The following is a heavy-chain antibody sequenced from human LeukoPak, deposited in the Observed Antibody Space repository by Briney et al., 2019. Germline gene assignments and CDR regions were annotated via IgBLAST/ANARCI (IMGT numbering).Heavy chain of an antibody. J-gene: IGHJ4*02. D-gene: IGHD3-10*01. CDR2: ISPSGGST. CDR1: GYTFTSYY. V-gene: IGHV1-46*01. CDR3: ARVERYYYGSGSYYTGDDY. Sequence: ASVKVSCKASGYTFTSYYMHWVRQAPGQGLEWMGIISPSGGSTSYAQKFQGRVTMTRDTSTSTVYMELSRLRSDDTAVYYCARVERYYYGSGSYYTGDDYWGQGTLVTVSS.